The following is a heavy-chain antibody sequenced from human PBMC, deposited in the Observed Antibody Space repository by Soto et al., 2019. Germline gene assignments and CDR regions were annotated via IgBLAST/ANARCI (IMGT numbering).Heavy chain of an antibody. CDR2: ISGNGGST. CDR1: GFTFSNYA. V-gene: IGHV3-23*01. Sequence: GGSLRLSCAASGFTFSNYAMSWVRQAPGKGLEWISTISGNGGSTYYADSVKGRFTISRDNSKNMLFLQINSLRDDDSAVYYCAKRPASIITFDYWGQGTPVTVSS. J-gene: IGHJ4*02. CDR3: AKRPASIITFDY. D-gene: IGHD2-2*01.